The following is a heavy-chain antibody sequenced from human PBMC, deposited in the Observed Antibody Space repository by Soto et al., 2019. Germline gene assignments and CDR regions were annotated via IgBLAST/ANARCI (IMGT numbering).Heavy chain of an antibody. CDR1: GGTFSSYA. CDR2: IIPIFGTA. CDR3: ARDTRDIVVVVAATPDYYYGMDV. J-gene: IGHJ6*02. Sequence: QVQLVQSGAEVKQPGSSVKVSCKASGGTFSSYAISWVRQAPGQGLEWMGGIIPIFGTANYAQKFQGRVTITADESTSTAYMELSSLRSEDTAVYYCARDTRDIVVVVAATPDYYYGMDVWGQGTTVTVSS. D-gene: IGHD2-15*01. V-gene: IGHV1-69*01.